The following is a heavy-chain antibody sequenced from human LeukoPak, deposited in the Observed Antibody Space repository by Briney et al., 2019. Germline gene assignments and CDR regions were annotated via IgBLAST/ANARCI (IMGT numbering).Heavy chain of an antibody. D-gene: IGHD3-22*01. V-gene: IGHV3-30-3*01. Sequence: PGRSLRLSCAASGFTFSSYAMHWVRQAPGKGLEWVAVISYDGSNKYYADSVKGRFTISRDNSKNTLYLQMNSLRAEDTAVYYCARDDRHDAFDTWGQGTMVTVSS. CDR3: ARDDRHDAFDT. CDR1: GFTFSSYA. J-gene: IGHJ3*02. CDR2: ISYDGSNK.